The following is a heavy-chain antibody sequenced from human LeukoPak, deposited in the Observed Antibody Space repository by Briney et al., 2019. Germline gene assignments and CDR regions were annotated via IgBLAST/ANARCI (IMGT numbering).Heavy chain of an antibody. CDR3: TRAHDYSNYVPGY. CDR1: GFNIRNHW. V-gene: IGHV3-7*01. J-gene: IGHJ4*02. Sequence: GGSLRLSCVASGFNIRNHWMSWVRQTPGKGLEWVATMKGDGTEKDYVDAVKGRFTISRDNAMNSVYLQMSRLRAEDTAVYYCTRAHDYSNYVPGYWGQGTLVTASS. CDR2: MKGDGTEK. D-gene: IGHD4-11*01.